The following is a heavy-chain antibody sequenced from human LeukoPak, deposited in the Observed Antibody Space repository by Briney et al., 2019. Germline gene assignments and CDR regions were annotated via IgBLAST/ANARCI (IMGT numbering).Heavy chain of an antibody. CDR1: GFTFSSYA. CDR2: ITGSGGST. Sequence: SGGSLRLSCAASGFTFSSYAMSWVRQAPGKGLEWVSVITGSGGSTYYADSVKGRFTISRDNSKNTLYLQMNSLRAEDTAVYYCAKDLERGGGWRQFDYWAREPWSPSPQ. V-gene: IGHV3-23*01. J-gene: IGHJ4*02. D-gene: IGHD3-3*01. CDR3: AKDLERGGGWRQFDY.